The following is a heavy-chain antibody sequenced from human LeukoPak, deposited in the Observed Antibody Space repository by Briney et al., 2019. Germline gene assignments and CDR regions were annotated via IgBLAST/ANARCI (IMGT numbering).Heavy chain of an antibody. CDR1: GFSFSSYA. V-gene: IGHV3-23*01. Sequence: GGSLRLSCAASGFSFSSYAMSWVRQAPGKGLEWVSVIGGGPGNTYYTDSVKGRFTISRDNAKNSLYLQMNSLRAEDTAVYYCAELGITMIGGVWGKGTTVTISS. J-gene: IGHJ6*04. CDR3: AELGITMIGGV. CDR2: IGGGPGNT. D-gene: IGHD3-10*02.